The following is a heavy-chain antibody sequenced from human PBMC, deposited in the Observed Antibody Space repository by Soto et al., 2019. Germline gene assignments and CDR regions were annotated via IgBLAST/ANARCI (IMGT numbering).Heavy chain of an antibody. J-gene: IGHJ6*02. V-gene: IGHV1-69*13. CDR1: GGSLSNYG. CDR3: ARGDATKIVVTTYYAMDV. CDR2: IIPVFGTA. Sequence: SVKVSCKASGGSLSNYGISWVRQAPGQGLEWMGGIIPVFGTANYAQKFQGRVTITADESTSIVYMDVTSLRSEDTAVYYCARGDATKIVVTTYYAMDVWGQGTMVTVSS. D-gene: IGHD3-9*01.